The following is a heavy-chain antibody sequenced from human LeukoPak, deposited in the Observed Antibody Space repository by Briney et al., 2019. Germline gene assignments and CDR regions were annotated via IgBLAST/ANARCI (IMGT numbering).Heavy chain of an antibody. CDR3: AKDLVWVSSSSGGSY. J-gene: IGHJ4*02. Sequence: GGSLRLSCAASGFSFNNYAMSWVRQAPGKGLEWVSVISGSGGSTYYADSVKGRFTISRDNSKNTLYLQMNSLRAEDTAVYYCAKDLVWVSSSSGGSYWGQGTLVTVSS. CDR2: ISGSGGST. V-gene: IGHV3-23*01. CDR1: GFSFNNYA. D-gene: IGHD6-6*01.